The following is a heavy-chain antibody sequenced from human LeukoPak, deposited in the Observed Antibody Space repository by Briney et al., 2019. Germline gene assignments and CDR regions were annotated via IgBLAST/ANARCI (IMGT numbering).Heavy chain of an antibody. CDR1: GFTLTSYA. D-gene: IGHD6-6*01. V-gene: IGHV3-23*01. CDR3: AKVSSSALDY. CDR2: ISASGGTT. J-gene: IGHJ4*02. Sequence: GGSLRLSCAASGFTLTSYAMGWVRQAPGKGLEWVSAISASGGTTLYADSVKGRFTISRDSSKNTLYVQMNSLRAEDTAVYYCAKVSSSALDYWGPGNLVAVSS.